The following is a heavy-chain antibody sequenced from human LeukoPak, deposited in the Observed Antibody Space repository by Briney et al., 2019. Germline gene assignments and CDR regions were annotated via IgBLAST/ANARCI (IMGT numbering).Heavy chain of an antibody. Sequence: GGSLRLSCPASGLAFSAYKMHWVRQAPRKGLVWVSRISTDGYTTDYADFVQGRFTASRDNTKNTVHLQMNSLRDDDTAVYYCARANPADFNLWGRGTLVTVSS. CDR1: GLAFSAYK. J-gene: IGHJ2*01. V-gene: IGHV3-74*01. D-gene: IGHD1-14*01. CDR3: ARANPADFNL. CDR2: ISTDGYTT.